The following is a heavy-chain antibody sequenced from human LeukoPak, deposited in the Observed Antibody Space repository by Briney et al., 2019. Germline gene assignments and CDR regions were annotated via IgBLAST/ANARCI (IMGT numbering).Heavy chain of an antibody. CDR1: GGTFSSYA. CDR3: ARGEVVLYYFDY. CDR2: IIPIFGTA. V-gene: IGHV1-69*13. J-gene: IGHJ4*02. Sequence: SVKVSCKASGGTFSSYAISWVRQAPGQGLEWMGGIIPIFGTANYAQKFQGRVTVTADESTSTAYMELSSLRSEDTAVYYCARGEVVLYYFDYWGQGTLVTVSS. D-gene: IGHD3-16*01.